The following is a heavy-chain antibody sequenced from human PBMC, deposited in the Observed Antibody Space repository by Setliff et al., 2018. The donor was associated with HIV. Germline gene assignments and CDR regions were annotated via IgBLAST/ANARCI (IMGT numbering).Heavy chain of an antibody. CDR2: IYYSGST. D-gene: IGHD3-16*02. Sequence: SETLSLTCTVSGGSISSGGYYWSWIRQHPGKGLEWIGYIYYSGSTYYNPSLKSRVTISVDTSKNQFSLKLSSVIAADTAVYYCARGRDYVSGNYHYTGGGAFDIGGQGTMVTVSS. CDR1: GGSISSGGYY. CDR3: ARGRDYVSGNYHYTGGGAFDI. J-gene: IGHJ3*02. V-gene: IGHV4-31*03.